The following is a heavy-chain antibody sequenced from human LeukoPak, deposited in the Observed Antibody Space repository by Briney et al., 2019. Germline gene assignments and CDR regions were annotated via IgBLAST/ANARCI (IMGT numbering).Heavy chain of an antibody. CDR2: IIPIFGTA. CDR1: GGTFSSYA. CDR3: ARGPYGDLIDY. Sequence: ASVKVSCKASGGTFSSYAISWVRQAPGQGLEWMGGIIPIFGTANYAQKFQGRVTITADESTSTAYMELSSLRSEDTAVYHCARGPYGDLIDYWGQGTLVTVSS. J-gene: IGHJ4*02. D-gene: IGHD4-17*01. V-gene: IGHV1-69*01.